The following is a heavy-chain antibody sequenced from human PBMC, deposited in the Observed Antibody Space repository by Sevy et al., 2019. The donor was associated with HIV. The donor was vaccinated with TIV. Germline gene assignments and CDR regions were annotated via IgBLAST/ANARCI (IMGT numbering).Heavy chain of an antibody. CDR2: ISGSSNYI. J-gene: IGHJ4*02. CDR1: GFTFSSYS. V-gene: IGHV3-21*06. CDR3: ARGPPDGSYDYFDY. Sequence: GGSLRLSCAASGFTFSSYSMNWVRQAPGKGLEWVSAISGSSNYIYYAESVKGRFIISRDNVKNTLYLQMNSLRADDTAVDYCARGPPDGSYDYFDYWGQGTLVTVSS. D-gene: IGHD1-26*01.